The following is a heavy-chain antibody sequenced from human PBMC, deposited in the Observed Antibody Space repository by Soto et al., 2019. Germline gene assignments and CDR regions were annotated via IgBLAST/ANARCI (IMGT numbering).Heavy chain of an antibody. V-gene: IGHV3-53*04. CDR3: ARDRRLAGILTGFYCYYMDV. J-gene: IGHJ6*03. Sequence: PGGSLRLSCAASGFTVSSNYMSWVRQAPGKGLEWVSVIYSGGSTYYADSVKGRFTISRHNSKNTLYLQMNSLRAEDTAVYYCARDRRLAGILTGFYCYYMDVWGKGTTVTVSS. D-gene: IGHD3-9*01. CDR2: IYSGGST. CDR1: GFTVSSNY.